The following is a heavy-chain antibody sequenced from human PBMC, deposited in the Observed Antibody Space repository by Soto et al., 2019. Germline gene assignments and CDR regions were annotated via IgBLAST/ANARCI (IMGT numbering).Heavy chain of an antibody. D-gene: IGHD6-19*01. Sequence: PLQTPSLTCAISGDSVSSNSAAWNCIRQSPSRGLEWLGRTYYRSKWYNYYAVSVKSRITINRDTSKNQFSLQLDSVTPEDTAVYFCASGTSGFAIWFAHWGQGTLVTVSS. CDR3: ASGTSGFAIWFAH. CDR1: GDSVSSNSAA. V-gene: IGHV6-1*01. J-gene: IGHJ5*02. CDR2: TYYRSKWYN.